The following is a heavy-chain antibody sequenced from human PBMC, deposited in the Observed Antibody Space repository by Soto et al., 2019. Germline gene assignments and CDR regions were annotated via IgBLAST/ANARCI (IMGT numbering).Heavy chain of an antibody. D-gene: IGHD3-16*01. CDR2: ISASGGNI. J-gene: IGHJ2*01. CDR1: GFIFSDYA. Sequence: GGSLRLSCVVSGFIFSDYAMTWVRQAPGKGLEWAATISASGGNIEYTDSLKGRFTISRDNSKNTLYLQLNGLTADDTAVHYCAKVAGGLGYFDLWGRGTLVTVSS. CDR3: AKVAGGLGYFDL. V-gene: IGHV3-23*01.